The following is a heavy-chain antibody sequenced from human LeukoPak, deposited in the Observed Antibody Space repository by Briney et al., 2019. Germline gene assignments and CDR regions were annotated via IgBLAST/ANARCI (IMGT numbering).Heavy chain of an antibody. CDR3: ARDRAGMVRGVFDY. D-gene: IGHD3-10*01. Sequence: ASVKVSCKASGYTFTSYGISWVRQAPGQGLEWMGWISAYNGNTNYAQKLQGRVTMTTDTSTSTAYMELRSLRSDDTAVYYCARDRAGMVRGVFDYWGQGTLVTVSS. V-gene: IGHV1-18*01. J-gene: IGHJ4*02. CDR2: ISAYNGNT. CDR1: GYTFTSYG.